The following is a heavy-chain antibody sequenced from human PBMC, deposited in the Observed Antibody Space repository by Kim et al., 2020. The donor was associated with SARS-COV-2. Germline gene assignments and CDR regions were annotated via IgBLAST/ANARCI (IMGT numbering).Heavy chain of an antibody. Sequence: ASVKVSCKASGYTFTSYAMHWVRQAPGQRLEWMGWINAGNGNTKYSQKFQGRVTITRDTSASTAYMELSSLRSEDTAVYYCARDLLLVPLSKYGSGSPYDYWGQGTLVTVSS. CDR3: ARDLLLVPLSKYGSGSPYDY. J-gene: IGHJ4*02. V-gene: IGHV1-3*01. CDR2: INAGNGNT. D-gene: IGHD3-10*01. CDR1: GYTFTSYA.